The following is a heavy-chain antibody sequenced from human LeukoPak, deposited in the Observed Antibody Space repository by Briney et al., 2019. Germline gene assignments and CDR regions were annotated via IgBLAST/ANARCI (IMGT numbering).Heavy chain of an antibody. D-gene: IGHD3-16*01. CDR1: GFTFDDYA. V-gene: IGHV3-9*01. Sequence: GRSLRLSCAASGFTFDDYAMHWVRQAPGKGLEWVSGISWNSGSIGYADSVKGRFTISRDNAKNSLYLQMNSLRAEDTAVYYCARSSTGGFYYYYYMDVWGKGTTVTVSS. J-gene: IGHJ6*03. CDR2: ISWNSGSI. CDR3: ARSSTGGFYYYYYMDV.